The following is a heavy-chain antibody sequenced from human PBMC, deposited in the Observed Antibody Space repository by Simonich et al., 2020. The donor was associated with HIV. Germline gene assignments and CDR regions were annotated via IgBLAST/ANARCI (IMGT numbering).Heavy chain of an antibody. V-gene: IGHV4-34*01. CDR2: INHSGRT. D-gene: IGHD3-3*01. J-gene: IGHJ4*02. CDR3: ASCGYDFWSGYYTSPDY. CDR1: GGSFSGYY. Sequence: QVQLQQWGAGLLKPSETLSLTCAVYGGSFSGYYWSWIRQPPGKGLEWIGEINHSGRTYYNPALKSRVTISVDTSKNQFSLKLSSVTAADTAVYYCASCGYDFWSGYYTSPDYWGQGTLVTVSS.